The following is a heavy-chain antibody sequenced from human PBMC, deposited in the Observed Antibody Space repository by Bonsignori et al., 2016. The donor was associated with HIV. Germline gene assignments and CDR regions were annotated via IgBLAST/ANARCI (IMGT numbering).Heavy chain of an antibody. Sequence: SVKVSCKASGGTLSKYAINWVRQAPGQGLEWMGGIIPVFGTTNYAQKFQDRVTITADGSTNTAYLELTSLTSEDTAVFYCARGPYSRFDFPVDYWGQGTLVTVSS. V-gene: IGHV1-69*13. D-gene: IGHD2-15*01. CDR2: IIPVFGTT. CDR3: ARGPYSRFDFPVDY. J-gene: IGHJ4*02. CDR1: GGTLSKYA.